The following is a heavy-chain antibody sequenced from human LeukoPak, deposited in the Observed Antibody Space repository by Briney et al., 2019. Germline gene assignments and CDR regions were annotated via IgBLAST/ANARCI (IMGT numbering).Heavy chain of an antibody. CDR2: INQGGSEK. J-gene: IGHJ4*02. Sequence: GGSLRLSCAASGFTFSNYEMIWVRQAPEKGLEWVANINQGGSEKYYVDSVRGRFTISRDNAKNSLYLQMNSLRADDTAVYYCARDVTALDSWGQGTLVTVSS. D-gene: IGHD2-2*01. V-gene: IGHV3-7*01. CDR3: ARDVTALDS. CDR1: GFTFSNYE.